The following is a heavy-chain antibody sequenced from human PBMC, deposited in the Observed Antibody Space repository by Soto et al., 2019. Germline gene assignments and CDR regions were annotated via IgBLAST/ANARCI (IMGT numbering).Heavy chain of an antibody. J-gene: IGHJ6*02. CDR2: IDPSDSYT. V-gene: IGHV5-10-1*01. Sequence: EVQLVQSGAEVKKPGESLRISCKGSGYSFTSYWISWVRQMPGKGLEWMGSIDPSDSYTNYSPSFQGHVTISADKSISTAYLQWSSLKASDTAMYYCARLAMATRRGYYGMDVWGQGTTVTVSS. D-gene: IGHD5-12*01. CDR1: GYSFTSYW. CDR3: ARLAMATRRGYYGMDV.